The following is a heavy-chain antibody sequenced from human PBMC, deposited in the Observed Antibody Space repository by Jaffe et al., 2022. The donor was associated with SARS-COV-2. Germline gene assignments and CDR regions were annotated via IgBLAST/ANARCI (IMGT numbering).Heavy chain of an antibody. D-gene: IGHD1-26*01. CDR3: AGEWELSLWYFDL. Sequence: QLQLQESGPGLVKPSETLSLTCTVSGGFISSSSYYWGWIRQPPGKGLEWIGSIYYSGTTYYNPSLKSRVTISADTSKNQFSLKLSSVTAADTAVYYCAGEWELSLWYFDLWGRGTLVTVSS. CDR1: GGFISSSSYY. V-gene: IGHV4-39*01. J-gene: IGHJ2*01. CDR2: IYYSGTT.